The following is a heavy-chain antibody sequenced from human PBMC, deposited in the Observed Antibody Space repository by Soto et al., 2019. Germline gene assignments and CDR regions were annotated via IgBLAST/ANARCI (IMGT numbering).Heavy chain of an antibody. CDR3: GCRVEDISYDYYGMDV. J-gene: IGHJ6*02. CDR2: MNPNSGNT. V-gene: IGHV1-8*01. CDR1: GYTFTSYD. Sequence: GASVKVSCKASGYTFTSYDINWVRQATGQGLEWMGWMNPNSGNTGYAQKFQGRVTMTRNTSISTAYMELSSLRSEDTAVYYCGCRVEDISYDYYGMDVWGQGTTVTVSS. D-gene: IGHD2-15*01.